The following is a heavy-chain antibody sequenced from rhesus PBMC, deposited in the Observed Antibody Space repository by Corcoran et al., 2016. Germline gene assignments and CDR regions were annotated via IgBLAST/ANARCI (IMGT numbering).Heavy chain of an antibody. CDR2: VDPEDGEA. CDR3: ATLAAFDY. J-gene: IGHJ4*01. V-gene: IGHV1-111*02. Sequence: EVQLVQSGAEVKKPGASVKISCKASGYTFTDYYLHWVRQAPGKGLEWMGRVDPEDGEAIHGQKFQDRVTITADTSTDTAYMELSSLRSEDTAVYYCATLAAFDYWGQGVLVTVSS. CDR1: GYTFTDYY.